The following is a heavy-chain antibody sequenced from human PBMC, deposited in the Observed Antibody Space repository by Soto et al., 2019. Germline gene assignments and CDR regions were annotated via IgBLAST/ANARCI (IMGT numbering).Heavy chain of an antibody. V-gene: IGHV3-43D*04. J-gene: IGHJ6*02. CDR1: GFTFDDYA. CDR3: AKGFGGAARTFYYYYGMDV. Sequence: LRLSCAASGFTFDDYAMHWVRQAPGKGLEWVSLISWDGGSTYYADSVKGRFTISRDNSKNSLYLQMNSLRAEDTALYYCAKGFGGAARTFYYYYGMDVWGQGTTVTVSS. D-gene: IGHD6-6*01. CDR2: ISWDGGST.